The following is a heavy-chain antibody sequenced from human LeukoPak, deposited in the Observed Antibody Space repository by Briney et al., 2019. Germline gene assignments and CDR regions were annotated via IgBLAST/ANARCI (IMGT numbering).Heavy chain of an antibody. Sequence: GGSLRLSCAASGFTFSSYGMHWVRQAPGKGLEWVAVISYDGSNEFYPDSVKGRFTISRDNSKNTLYLQINSLRAEDTAVYYCAKALGYGGNSVYFAYWGQGTLVTVSS. CDR3: AKALGYGGNSVYFAY. D-gene: IGHD4-23*01. CDR2: ISYDGSNE. J-gene: IGHJ4*02. CDR1: GFTFSSYG. V-gene: IGHV3-30*18.